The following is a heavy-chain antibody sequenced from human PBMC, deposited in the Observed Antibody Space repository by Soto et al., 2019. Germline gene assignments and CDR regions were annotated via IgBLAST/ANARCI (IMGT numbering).Heavy chain of an antibody. J-gene: IGHJ4*02. CDR1: WYSLTNNA. V-gene: IGHV1-3*04. CDR2: INTDNGNT. CDR3: AKDRIIMVRGVLLLHS. D-gene: IGHD3-10*01. Sequence: APGKVSWEDSWYSLTNNALHFGRPAPAQRPEWMGWINTDNGNTKYSQKFQGRVTISRDTYATTVYMELSSLTSEDTAVYYCAKDRIIMVRGVLLLHSWGQGTLVTVSS.